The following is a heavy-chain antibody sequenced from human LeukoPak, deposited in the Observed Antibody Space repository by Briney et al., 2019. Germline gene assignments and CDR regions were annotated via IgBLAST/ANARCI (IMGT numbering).Heavy chain of an antibody. V-gene: IGHV4-34*01. CDR1: GGSFSGYY. Sequence: SETLSLTCAVYGGSFSGYYWSWIRQPPGKGLEWIGEINHSGSTNYNPSLKSRVTISVDTSKNQFSLKLSSVTAADTAVYYCALGRYPISVACSFVYLVQATLVTVCS. CDR3: ALGRYPISVACSFVY. CDR2: INHSGST. J-gene: IGHJ4*02. D-gene: IGHD6-19*01.